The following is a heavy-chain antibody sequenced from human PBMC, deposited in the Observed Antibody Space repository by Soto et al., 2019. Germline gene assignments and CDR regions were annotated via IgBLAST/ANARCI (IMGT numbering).Heavy chain of an antibody. Sequence: PGGSLRLSCAASGFTFSNSEMNWVRQAPGKGLEWVSYISSSNTIHYADSVKGRFTISRDNAKNSLYLQMNSLRAEDTAVYYCARDRSRGYCSSTSCYPPLDASDVWGQGTLVTVSS. CDR3: ARDRSRGYCSSTSCYPPLDASDV. D-gene: IGHD2-2*01. V-gene: IGHV3-48*03. CDR2: ISSSNTI. J-gene: IGHJ3*01. CDR1: GFTFSNSE.